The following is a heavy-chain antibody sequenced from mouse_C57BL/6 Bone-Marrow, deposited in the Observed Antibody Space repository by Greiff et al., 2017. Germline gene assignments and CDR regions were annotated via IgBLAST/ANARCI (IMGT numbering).Heavy chain of an antibody. J-gene: IGHJ1*03. Sequence: VQLQQSGPELVKPGASVKIPCKASGYTFTDYNMDWVKQSHGKSLEWIGDINPNNGGTIYNQKFKGKATLTVDKSSSTAYMELRSLTSEDTAVYYCSRGAPYPSWYFDVCGTGTTVTVSS. CDR3: SRGAPYPSWYFDV. V-gene: IGHV1-18*01. CDR1: GYTFTDYN. D-gene: IGHD2-10*01. CDR2: INPNNGGT.